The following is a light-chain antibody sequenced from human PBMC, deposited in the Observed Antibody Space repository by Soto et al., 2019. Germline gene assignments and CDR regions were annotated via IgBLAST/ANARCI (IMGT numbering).Light chain of an antibody. Sequence: QSALTQPRSVSGSPGPSVTISCTGTGSGLGHYNSVSWYQYHPGKAPKLIIFDVSERPAGVPDRFSGSKSANTASLTISGLQVEDEADYYCCSYAGSYVYVFGTGTKLTVL. CDR3: CSYAGSYVYV. CDR1: GSGLGHYNS. V-gene: IGLV2-11*01. CDR2: DVS. J-gene: IGLJ1*01.